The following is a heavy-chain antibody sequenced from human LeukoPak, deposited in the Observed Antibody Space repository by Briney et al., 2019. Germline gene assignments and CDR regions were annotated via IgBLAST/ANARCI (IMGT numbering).Heavy chain of an antibody. V-gene: IGHV4-39*07. D-gene: IGHD2-8*01. Sequence: SETLSLTCTVSGGSISSSSYYWGWIRQPPGTGLEWIGSIYYSGSTYYNPSLKSRVTISVDTSKNQFSLKLSSVTAADTAVYYCARDLSYCTNGVCYRGLNWFDPWGQGTLVTVSS. J-gene: IGHJ5*02. CDR2: IYYSGST. CDR1: GGSISSSSYY. CDR3: ARDLSYCTNGVCYRGLNWFDP.